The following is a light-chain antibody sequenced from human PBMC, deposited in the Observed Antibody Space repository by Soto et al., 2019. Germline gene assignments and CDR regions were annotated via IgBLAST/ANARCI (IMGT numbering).Light chain of an antibody. CDR1: QSVTSTY. Sequence: EIVLTQSPGTLSLSPGERATLSCRASQSVTSTYFAWYQQKPGQAPRLLIYGASSRATGIPDRFSGSGSGTDFTLTISRLEPEDFAVYYCQQYRNSPTFGQGSKLEIK. CDR3: QQYRNSPT. CDR2: GAS. V-gene: IGKV3-20*01. J-gene: IGKJ2*01.